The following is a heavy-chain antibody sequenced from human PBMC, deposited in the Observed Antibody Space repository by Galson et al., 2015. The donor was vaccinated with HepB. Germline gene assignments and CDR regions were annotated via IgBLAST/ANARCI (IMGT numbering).Heavy chain of an antibody. V-gene: IGHV3-30*18. D-gene: IGHD1-14*01. CDR3: AKAPHYQVLYNPFDY. CDR2: ISDDAVNK. Sequence: SLRLSCAASGFTFSSYDMHWVRQAPGKGLEWVAVISDDAVNKYYADSVKGRFTISRGNSKNTLYLEMSSLRAEDSAVYYCAKAPHYQVLYNPFDYWGQGTLVTVSS. CDR1: GFTFSSYD. J-gene: IGHJ4*02.